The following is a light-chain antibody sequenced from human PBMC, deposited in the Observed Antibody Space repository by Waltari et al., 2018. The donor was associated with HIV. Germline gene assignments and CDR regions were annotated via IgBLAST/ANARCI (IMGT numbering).Light chain of an antibody. CDR2: GAS. CDR1: QSISASQ. Sequence: EIVLTQSPDTLSVSPGQSATLSCRASQSISASQLAWYQQRPGQATRLVIYGASTRATGIPDRFSGSGSGTDFALTISRLEPEDSAVFYCQQYGRSPITFGLGTRLEIK. V-gene: IGKV3-20*01. CDR3: QQYGRSPIT. J-gene: IGKJ5*01.